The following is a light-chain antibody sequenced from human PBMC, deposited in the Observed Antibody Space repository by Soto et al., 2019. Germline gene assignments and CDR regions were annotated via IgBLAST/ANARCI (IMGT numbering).Light chain of an antibody. Sequence: QSVLTQPPSASGSPGQRVTISWSGSSSNIGSHAVNWYQQLPGTAPTLLIYSNNEQPSGVADRFSGSKSGTSASLAISGLQSEDEADYYCAAWDDSLNGYVFGTGTKLTVL. CDR2: SNN. V-gene: IGLV1-44*01. CDR1: SSNIGSHA. CDR3: AAWDDSLNGYV. J-gene: IGLJ1*01.